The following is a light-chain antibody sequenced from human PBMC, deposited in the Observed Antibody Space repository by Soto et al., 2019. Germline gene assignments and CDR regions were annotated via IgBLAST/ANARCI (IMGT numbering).Light chain of an antibody. Sequence: IVLTQSPGTLSLSPGERATLSCRTSQRTANSYFAWSQQKPGQPPRLLIYGTSSRATGVPERFTGSGSGTDFTLPISKLEHEDFAVDYCHQSHLSRWMFCQGTKV. CDR2: GTS. CDR3: HQSHLSRWM. V-gene: IGKV3-20*01. CDR1: QRTANSY. J-gene: IGKJ1*01.